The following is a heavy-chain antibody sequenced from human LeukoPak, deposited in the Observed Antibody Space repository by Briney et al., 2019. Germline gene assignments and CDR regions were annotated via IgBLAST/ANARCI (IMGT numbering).Heavy chain of an antibody. J-gene: IGHJ3*02. D-gene: IGHD3-22*01. CDR1: GFTVSSNY. Sequence: GGSLRLSCAASGFTVSSNYMSWVRQAPGKGLEWVSVIYSGGSTYYADSVKGRFTISRHNSKNTLYLQMNSLRAEDTAVYYCARDQGTYDSSGYYYRDAFDIWGQGTMVTVSS. CDR3: ARDQGTYDSSGYYYRDAFDI. V-gene: IGHV3-53*04. CDR2: IYSGGST.